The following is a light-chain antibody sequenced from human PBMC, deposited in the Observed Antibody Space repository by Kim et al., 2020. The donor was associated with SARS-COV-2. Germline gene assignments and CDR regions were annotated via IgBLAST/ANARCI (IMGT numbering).Light chain of an antibody. J-gene: IGLJ1*01. CDR2: RDS. CDR1: NIVRRN. V-gene: IGLV3-9*01. Sequence: SYELTQPLSVSVSPGQTASITCGGNNIVRRNAHWYQQRPGQSPVLVIYRDSKRPSGIPERFSGSNSGNTATLTISRAQAGDEADYYCHAWDSSTYVFGTG. CDR3: HAWDSSTYV.